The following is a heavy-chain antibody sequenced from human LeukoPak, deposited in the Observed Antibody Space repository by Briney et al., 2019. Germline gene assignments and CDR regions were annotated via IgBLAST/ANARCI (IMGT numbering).Heavy chain of an antibody. D-gene: IGHD5-12*01. CDR2: INPSGGST. V-gene: IGHV1-46*01. Sequence: ASVKVSCKASGYTFTSYYMHWVRQAPGQGLEWMGIINPSGGSTSYAQKFQGRVTMTRDMSTSTVYMELSSLRSEDTAVYYCAREPRYSDYDRVLDYWGQGTLVTVSS. CDR1: GYTFTSYY. J-gene: IGHJ4*02. CDR3: AREPRYSDYDRVLDY.